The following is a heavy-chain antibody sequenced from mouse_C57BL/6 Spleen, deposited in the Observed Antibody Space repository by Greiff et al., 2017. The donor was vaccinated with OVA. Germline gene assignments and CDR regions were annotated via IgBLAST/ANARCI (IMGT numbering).Heavy chain of an antibody. D-gene: IGHD4-1*01. J-gene: IGHJ3*01. V-gene: IGHV1-26*01. CDR3: AREANWDEGGFAY. CDR2: INPNNGGT. Sequence: EVQLQQSGPELVKPGASVKISCKASGYTFTDYYMNWVKQSHGKSLEWIGDINPNNGGTSYNQKFKGKATLTVDKSSSTAYMELRSLTSEDSAVYDCAREANWDEGGFAYWGQGTLVTVSA. CDR1: GYTFTDYY.